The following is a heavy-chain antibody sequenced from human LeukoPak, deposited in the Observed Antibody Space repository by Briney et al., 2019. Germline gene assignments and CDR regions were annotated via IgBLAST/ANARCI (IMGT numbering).Heavy chain of an antibody. Sequence: GGSLRLSCAVSGFTVSRNYMTWVRQAPGKGLEWVSVMYSGGSTYYADSVKGRFTISRDNSKNRLYLQMNSLRAEDTAVYYCARGTFGVDYWGQGTLVTVSS. V-gene: IGHV3-53*01. CDR3: ARGTFGVDY. CDR1: GFTVSRNY. D-gene: IGHD3-10*01. CDR2: MYSGGST. J-gene: IGHJ4*02.